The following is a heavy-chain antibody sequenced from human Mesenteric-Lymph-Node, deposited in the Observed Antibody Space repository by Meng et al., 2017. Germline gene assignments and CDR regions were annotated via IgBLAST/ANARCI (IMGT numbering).Heavy chain of an antibody. CDR2: IYQDGNTK. CDR1: GFIFTNYW. J-gene: IGHJ4*02. Sequence: GESLKISCAASGFIFTNYWMNWVRQAPGKGLEWVASIYQDGNTKYYVESVRGRFTISRDNAQNSLFLQMNGLRAEDTAVYYCTKGGADNDYWGQGTLVTVSS. CDR3: TKGGADNDY. V-gene: IGHV3-7*01. D-gene: IGHD2-15*01.